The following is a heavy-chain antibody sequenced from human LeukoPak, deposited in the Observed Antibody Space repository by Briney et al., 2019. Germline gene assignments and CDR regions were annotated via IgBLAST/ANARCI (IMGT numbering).Heavy chain of an antibody. D-gene: IGHD2-2*01. CDR3: ARANFLYCSSSTCLFDY. CDR2: INPNDGDT. J-gene: IGHJ4*02. Sequence: ASVSVSCKASGYTFTDYYMHWVRQAPGQGFEWMGWINPNDGDTNYAQKFQGRVTMTRDTSISTAHMEVSRLRSDDTAVYYCARANFLYCSSSTCLFDYWGQGTLVTVSS. V-gene: IGHV1-2*02. CDR1: GYTFTDYY.